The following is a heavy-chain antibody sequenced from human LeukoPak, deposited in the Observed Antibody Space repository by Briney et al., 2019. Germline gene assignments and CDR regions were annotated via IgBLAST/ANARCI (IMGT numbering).Heavy chain of an antibody. CDR2: ITSSSGTI. D-gene: IGHD2-2*02. V-gene: IGHV3-48*04. CDR1: GFTFSTYS. J-gene: IGHJ3*02. Sequence: GGSLRLSCAASGFTFSTYSMNWVRQAPGKGLEWASYITSSSGTIHYADSVKGRFTISRDNAKNSLYLQMSTLRVEDTAVYYCARARGYCSSTSCFTSPDAFDIWGQGTMVTVSS. CDR3: ARARGYCSSTSCFTSPDAFDI.